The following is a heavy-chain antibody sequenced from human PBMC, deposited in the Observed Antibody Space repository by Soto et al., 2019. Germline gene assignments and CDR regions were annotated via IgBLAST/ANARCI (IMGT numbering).Heavy chain of an antibody. D-gene: IGHD3-3*01. Sequence: ASVKVSCKASVFTSSGIRWVRQAPGQRLEWMGWISTHNGNTIYAQKFQGRVIMTMDTSTTTVYMELRSLRPDDTAVYLCAREGILGLFGAYDLWGQGTMVTVSS. J-gene: IGHJ3*01. V-gene: IGHV1-18*04. CDR2: ISTHNGNT. CDR1: VFTSSG. CDR3: AREGILGLFGAYDL.